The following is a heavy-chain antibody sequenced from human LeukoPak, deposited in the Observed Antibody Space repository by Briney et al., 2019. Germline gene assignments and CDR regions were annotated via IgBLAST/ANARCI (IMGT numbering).Heavy chain of an antibody. J-gene: IGHJ4*02. D-gene: IGHD6-13*01. CDR3: ARGGGEAGVGTFYFDF. Sequence: SETLSLTCTVSGVSISSTTYYWGWIRQPAGKGLEWIGIVYYSGTTYYNASLKSRVTISVDKAKNQFSLKMTSVTAADMAVYYCARGGGEAGVGTFYFDFCGQGSLVTVSS. V-gene: IGHV4-39*01. CDR2: VYYSGTT. CDR1: GVSISSTTYY.